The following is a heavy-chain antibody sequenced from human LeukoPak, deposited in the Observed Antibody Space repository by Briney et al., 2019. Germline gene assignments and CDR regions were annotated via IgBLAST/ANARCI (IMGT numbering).Heavy chain of an antibody. CDR2: IRSSSSYI. V-gene: IGHV3-21*01. CDR1: GFPFNRYS. Sequence: GGSLRLSCAASGFPFNRYSMNWVRQAPGKGLEWVSSIRSSSSYIYYADSVKGRFTISRDNTKNSLYLQMDSLRAEDTAVYYCARSGFGELVDWFDPWGQGTLVTVSS. CDR3: ARSGFGELVDWFDP. J-gene: IGHJ5*02. D-gene: IGHD3-10*01.